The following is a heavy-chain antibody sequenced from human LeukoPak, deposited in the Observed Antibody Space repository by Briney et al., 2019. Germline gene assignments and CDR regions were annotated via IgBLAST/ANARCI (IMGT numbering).Heavy chain of an antibody. CDR1: GFTFSYYG. CDR2: IWSDGSSK. Sequence: GGSLRLSCAASGFTFSYYGMHWVRQAPGKGLEWVAVIWSDGSSKCYADSVKGRFTISRDNSKNTLYLQMNSLRAEDTAVYYCATSGGTSYWYFDLWGRGTLVTVSS. J-gene: IGHJ2*01. V-gene: IGHV3-33*01. D-gene: IGHD4-23*01. CDR3: ATSGGTSYWYFDL.